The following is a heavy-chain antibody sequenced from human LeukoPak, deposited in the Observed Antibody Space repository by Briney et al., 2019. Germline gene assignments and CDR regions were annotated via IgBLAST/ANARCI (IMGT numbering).Heavy chain of an antibody. V-gene: IGHV4-4*07. Sequence: PSETLSLTCSVSGGSISSSYWSWIRQPAGKGLEWIGRIYSSGTTNYDPSLKSRVTMSVDTSKSQFSLKLSSVTAADTAVYYCARDFLGSYDYWGQGTLVTVSS. CDR3: ARDFLGSYDY. D-gene: IGHD2/OR15-2a*01. CDR2: IYSSGTT. CDR1: GGSISSSY. J-gene: IGHJ4*02.